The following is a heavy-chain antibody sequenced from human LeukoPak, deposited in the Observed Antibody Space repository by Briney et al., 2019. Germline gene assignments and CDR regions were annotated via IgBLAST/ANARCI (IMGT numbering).Heavy chain of an antibody. V-gene: IGHV1-69*13. Sequence: GASVKVSCKASGGTFSSYAISWVRQAPGQGLEWMGGIIPIFGTANYAQKFQGRVTITADESTSTAYMELSSLRSEDTAVYYCAFTREGSDGDYTFDYWGQGTLVTVSS. CDR3: AFTREGSDGDYTFDY. CDR2: IIPIFGTA. J-gene: IGHJ4*02. CDR1: GGTFSSYA. D-gene: IGHD4-17*01.